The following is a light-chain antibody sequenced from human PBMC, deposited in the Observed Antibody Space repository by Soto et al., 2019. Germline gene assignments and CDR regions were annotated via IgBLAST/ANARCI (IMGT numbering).Light chain of an antibody. CDR1: QSISSY. CDR3: QQSSSTPYT. CDR2: AAS. J-gene: IGKJ2*01. V-gene: IGKV1-39*01. Sequence: DIQMTQSPSSLSASVGDRVTISCRTSQSISSYLNWYQQEPGKAPKLLIYAASSLQGGVPSRFSGSGSGTDFTLTISNVQPEDFATYYCQQSSSTPYTSGQGTKLQIK.